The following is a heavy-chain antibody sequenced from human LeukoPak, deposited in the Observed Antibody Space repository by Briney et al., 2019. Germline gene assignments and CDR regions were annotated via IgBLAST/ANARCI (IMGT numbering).Heavy chain of an antibody. CDR2: IYYSGST. D-gene: IGHD3-9*01. CDR3: ARQLKRPDILTGYYSWVYYFDY. Sequence: PSETLSLTCTVSGGSISSSSYYWGWIRQPPGKGLEWIGSIYYSGSTYYNPSLKSRVTISADTSKNQFSLKLSSVTAADTAVYYCARQLKRPDILTGYYSWVYYFDYWGQGTLVTVSS. CDR1: GGSISSSSYY. J-gene: IGHJ4*02. V-gene: IGHV4-39*01.